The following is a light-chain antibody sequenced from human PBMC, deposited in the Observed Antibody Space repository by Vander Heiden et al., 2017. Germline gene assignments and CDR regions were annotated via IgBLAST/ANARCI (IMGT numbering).Light chain of an antibody. V-gene: IGKV1-5*03. Sequence: DIQVTQSPSTLPASVGDRVTVTCRASQNISTWLAWYHQRPGKAPKLLIYKTSTLESGVPSRFSGSGSGTEFTLTINSLQPDDFGTYYCQQYNGYPLSFGSGTKLEI. CDR2: KTS. J-gene: IGKJ4*01. CDR3: QQYNGYPLS. CDR1: QNISTW.